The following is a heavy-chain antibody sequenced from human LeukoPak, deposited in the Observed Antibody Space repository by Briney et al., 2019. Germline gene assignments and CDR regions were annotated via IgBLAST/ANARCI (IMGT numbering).Heavy chain of an antibody. Sequence: ASVKVSCKASGYTFTSYGISWVRQAPGQGLEWMGGIIPIFGTANYAQKFQGRVTITADESTSTAYMELSSLRSEDTAVYYCAREEYQLPPRYWGQGTLVTVSS. CDR2: IIPIFGTA. J-gene: IGHJ4*02. CDR3: AREEYQLPPRY. D-gene: IGHD2-2*01. CDR1: GYTFTSYG. V-gene: IGHV1-69*13.